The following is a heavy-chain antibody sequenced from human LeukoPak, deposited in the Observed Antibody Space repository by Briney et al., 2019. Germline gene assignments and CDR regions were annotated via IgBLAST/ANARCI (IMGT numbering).Heavy chain of an antibody. J-gene: IGHJ4*02. CDR2: LYWDDDK. Sequence: SGPTLVKPTQTLTLTCTFSGFSLPTDGGGVGWIGQPPGKALEWLALLYWDDDKLYSPSLKSRLTITKDTSKNQVVLTVTNMGPVDTATYYCAHGTYNNGYAADYWGQGTLVTVSS. CDR3: AHGTYNNGYAADY. V-gene: IGHV2-5*02. D-gene: IGHD5-18*01. CDR1: GFSLPTDGGG.